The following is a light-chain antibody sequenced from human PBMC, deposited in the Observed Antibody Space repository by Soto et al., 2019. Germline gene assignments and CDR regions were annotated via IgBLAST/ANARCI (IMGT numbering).Light chain of an antibody. Sequence: ERVMTQSPATLSVSPGERATLSCRASQSVSSNLAWYQQKPGQAPRLLIYGASTRATGIPDRFSGSGSGTDFTLTISRLEPEDFAVYYCHQYGSSPATFGQGTKVDIK. CDR3: HQYGSSPAT. CDR1: QSVSSN. J-gene: IGKJ1*01. V-gene: IGKV3-20*01. CDR2: GAS.